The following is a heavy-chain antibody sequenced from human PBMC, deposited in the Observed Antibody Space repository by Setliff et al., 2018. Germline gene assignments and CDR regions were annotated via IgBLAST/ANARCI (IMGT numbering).Heavy chain of an antibody. Sequence: PSETLSLTCTVSGGSISDYYWSWVWQPAGKGLEWIGRIYPSGSTNYNPSFKSRVTISLDRSKNQFSLELSSVTAADTAVYYCARDRPDHYEGAFDIWGQGTMVTVSS. CDR2: IYPSGST. V-gene: IGHV4-4*07. CDR1: GGSISDYY. D-gene: IGHD4-17*01. J-gene: IGHJ3*02. CDR3: ARDRPDHYEGAFDI.